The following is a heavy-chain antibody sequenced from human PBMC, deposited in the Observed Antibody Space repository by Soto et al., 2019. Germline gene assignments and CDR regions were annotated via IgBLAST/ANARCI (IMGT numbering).Heavy chain of an antibody. Sequence: QVQLQASGPGLVKPSQTLSLTCAISGDSVSSNSAAWNWIRLSPSRGLEWLARTYYRSRWYNDDAVSVRSRVTVNPDTSKNQFSLQLTSVTPEDTAVYYCAGTTSHKWYYMDVWGKGTTVTVSS. CDR1: GDSVSSNSAA. D-gene: IGHD1-7*01. J-gene: IGHJ6*03. V-gene: IGHV6-1*01. CDR2: TYYRSRWYN. CDR3: AGTTSHKWYYMDV.